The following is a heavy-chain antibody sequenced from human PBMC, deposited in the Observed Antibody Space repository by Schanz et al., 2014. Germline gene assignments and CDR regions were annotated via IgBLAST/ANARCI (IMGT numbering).Heavy chain of an antibody. CDR1: GFIVSSTY. V-gene: IGHV3-66*01. Sequence: EVKLVESGGGLVQPGGSQRLSCAASGFIVSSTYMTWVRQAPGKGLEWVAIIYSGVSTYYADSVKGRFTISRDNSKNTVYLQMNSLRVEDTAVYYCAMGGYQLHHWGQGTLVTVSS. CDR2: IYSGVST. CDR3: AMGGYQLHH. D-gene: IGHD1-7*01. J-gene: IGHJ4*02.